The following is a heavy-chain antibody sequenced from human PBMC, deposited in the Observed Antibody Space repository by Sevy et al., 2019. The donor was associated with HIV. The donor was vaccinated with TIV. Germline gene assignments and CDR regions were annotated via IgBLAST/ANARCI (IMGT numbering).Heavy chain of an antibody. CDR3: ARDDEPDYYYFDMDV. J-gene: IGHJ6*02. V-gene: IGHV3-30-3*01. Sequence: GGSLRLSCAASGFILSSYAMHWVRQAPGKGLEWVAVISYDGSNKYYADSVKGRFTISRDNSKNTLYLQMDGLRAEDTALYYCARDDEPDYYYFDMDVWGQGSTVTVSS. CDR1: GFILSSYA. CDR2: ISYDGSNK.